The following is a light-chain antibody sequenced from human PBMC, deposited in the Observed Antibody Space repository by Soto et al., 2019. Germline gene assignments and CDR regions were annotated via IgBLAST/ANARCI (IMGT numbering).Light chain of an antibody. Sequence: EIVMTQSPATLSLSPGERATLSCRASQSVRSNFAWYQQKPGQAPRLLIYGASTRATGIPARFSGSGSGTEFTLTISSLQSEDFAVYYCQQYNNWPAITFGQGTRMAIK. V-gene: IGKV3D-15*01. CDR3: QQYNNWPAIT. CDR1: QSVRSN. J-gene: IGKJ5*01. CDR2: GAS.